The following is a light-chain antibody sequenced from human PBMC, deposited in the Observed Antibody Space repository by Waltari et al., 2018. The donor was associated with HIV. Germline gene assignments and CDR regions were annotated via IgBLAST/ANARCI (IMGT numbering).Light chain of an antibody. J-gene: IGLJ2*01. V-gene: IGLV3-1*01. CDR2: QDT. Sequence: SYDLIQPPSVSMSPGQTASITCSGDNLENNSVCWYQQKPGQSPVLLIYQDTKRPSGIPERFSGSNSGNTATLTISGTQAMDEADYYCQAWDSSAAVVFGGGTKLTVL. CDR1: NLENNS. CDR3: QAWDSSAAVV.